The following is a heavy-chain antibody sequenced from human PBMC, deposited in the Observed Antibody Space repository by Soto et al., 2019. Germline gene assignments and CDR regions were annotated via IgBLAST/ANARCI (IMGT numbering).Heavy chain of an antibody. CDR2: IYHSGST. J-gene: IGHJ6*02. V-gene: IGHV4-30-2*01. CDR3: ARIKNYYGSGSYYGPYLDYYYYGMDV. D-gene: IGHD3-10*01. Sequence: WIGYIYHSGSTYYNPSLKSRVTISVDRSKNQFSLKLSSVTAADTAVYYCARIKNYYGSGSYYGPYLDYYYYGMDVWGQGTTVTVSS.